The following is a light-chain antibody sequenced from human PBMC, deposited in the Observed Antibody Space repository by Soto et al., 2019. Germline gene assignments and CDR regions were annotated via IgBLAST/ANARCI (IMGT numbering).Light chain of an antibody. Sequence: EIVMTQSPATLSVSPGERATLSCRASQSVSSTYLIWYQQKPGQAPRLLIYGASNRATGIPAKFSGSGSGTDFTLTISSLEPEDSAVYYCQQRSNSPPWITFGQGTRLENK. CDR2: GAS. CDR1: QSVSSTY. V-gene: IGKV3-11*01. CDR3: QQRSNSPPWIT. J-gene: IGKJ5*01.